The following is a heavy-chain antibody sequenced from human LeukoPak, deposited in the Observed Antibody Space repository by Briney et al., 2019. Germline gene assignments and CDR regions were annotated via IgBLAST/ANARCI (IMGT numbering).Heavy chain of an antibody. CDR3: ARNQAVAANRGAFDI. CDR2: IYYSGSA. CDR1: GYSISSNNW. D-gene: IGHD6-19*01. V-gene: IGHV4-28*01. J-gene: IGHJ3*02. Sequence: SETLSLTCAVSGYSISSNNWWGWIRQPPGKGLEWIGYIYYSGSAYYNASLKSRVTMSVDTSKNQFSLKLSSVTAVDTAVYYCARNQAVAANRGAFDIRGQGTMVTVSS.